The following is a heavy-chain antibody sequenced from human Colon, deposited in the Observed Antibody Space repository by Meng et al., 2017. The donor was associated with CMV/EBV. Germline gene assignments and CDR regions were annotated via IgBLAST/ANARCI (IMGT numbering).Heavy chain of an antibody. J-gene: IGHJ4*02. CDR3: ARGVHGRYCPGTTCYPVDE. D-gene: IGHD2-15*01. CDR2: MYYGGST. CDR1: GDSIRSGSSY. Sequence: ESLKISCTVSGDSIRSGSSYWGWIRHTPGKGLEWIGNMYYGGSTYYNPSLKSRVSISVDTSRDQLFLKVTSVTAADTAVYYCARGVHGRYCPGTTCYPVDEWGQGTEVTVSS. V-gene: IGHV4-39*07.